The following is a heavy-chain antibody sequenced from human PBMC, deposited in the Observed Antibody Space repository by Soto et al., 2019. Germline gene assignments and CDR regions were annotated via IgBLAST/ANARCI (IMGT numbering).Heavy chain of an antibody. CDR1: GFSLSISGEA. CDR2: IFWDDDA. J-gene: IGHJ4*02. CDR3: AHISDWRYYFGY. D-gene: IGHD3-16*02. Sequence: QITLKESGPTLVKPTQTLTLTCSFSGFSLSISGEAVGWIRQPPGEALEGLGLIFWDDDARFSPSLKNRLPITKDSSKNQVVLTMTDVQPVDTATYYCAHISDWRYYFGYWGLGTVVTVSS. V-gene: IGHV2-5*02.